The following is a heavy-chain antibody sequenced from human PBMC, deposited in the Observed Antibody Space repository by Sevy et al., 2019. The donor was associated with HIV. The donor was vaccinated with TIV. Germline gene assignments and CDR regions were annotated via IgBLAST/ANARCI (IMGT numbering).Heavy chain of an antibody. CDR1: AFTFDDYA. D-gene: IGHD3-3*01. CDR3: AKDIDRFWSGSSFFDY. J-gene: IGHJ4*02. CDR2: ISWNSGSI. V-gene: IGHV3-9*01. Sequence: GGSLRLSCAASAFTFDDYAMHWVRQAPGKGLEWVSGISWNSGSIGYADSVKGRFTISRDNAKNSLYLQMNSLRAEDTALYYCAKDIDRFWSGSSFFDYWGQGTLVTVSS.